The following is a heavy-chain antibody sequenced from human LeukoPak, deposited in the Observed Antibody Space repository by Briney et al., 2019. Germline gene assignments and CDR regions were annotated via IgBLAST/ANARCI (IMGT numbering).Heavy chain of an antibody. CDR1: GFTFSNYA. D-gene: IGHD6-25*01. CDR2: ISGSGGST. J-gene: IGHJ4*02. CDR3: AKDLAGRDY. Sequence: GGSLRLSCAASGFTFSNYAMSWVRQAPGKGLEWVSAISGSGGSTYYADSVKGRFTISRDNPKNTLYLQMNSLRTEDTAVYYCAKDLAGRDYWGQGTLVTVSS. V-gene: IGHV3-23*01.